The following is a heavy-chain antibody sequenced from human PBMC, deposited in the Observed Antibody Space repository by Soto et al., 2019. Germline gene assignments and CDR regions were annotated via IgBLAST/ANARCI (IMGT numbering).Heavy chain of an antibody. D-gene: IGHD2-8*01. CDR2: INPSDGST. V-gene: IGHV1-46*01. Sequence: GASVKVSCKASGYSFTDYYMHWVRQAPGQGLEWMGIINPSDGSTNYAQKFQGRVTITRDTSTSTVYMDLSSLRSEDTAVYYCASRYCTTSDCPGFDYWGQGTLVTVSS. CDR3: ASRYCTTSDCPGFDY. J-gene: IGHJ4*02. CDR1: GYSFTDYY.